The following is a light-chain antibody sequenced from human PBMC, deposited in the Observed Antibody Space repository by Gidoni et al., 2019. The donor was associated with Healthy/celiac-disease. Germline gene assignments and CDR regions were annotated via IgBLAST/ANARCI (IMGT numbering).Light chain of an antibody. Sequence: DIQMTQPPSTLSASVGDRVTITCRASQSISSWLAWYQQKPGKAPKLLIYDASSLESGVPSRFSGSGSGTEFTLTISSLQPDDFATYYCQQYNSYPRTFXXXTKVEIK. V-gene: IGKV1-5*01. CDR1: QSISSW. J-gene: IGKJ1*01. CDR2: DAS. CDR3: QQYNSYPRT.